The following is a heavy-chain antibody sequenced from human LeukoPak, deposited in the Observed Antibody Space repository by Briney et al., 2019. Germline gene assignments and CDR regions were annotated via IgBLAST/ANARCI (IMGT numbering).Heavy chain of an antibody. CDR2: INGAQSDT. V-gene: IGHV3-74*01. Sequence: GGSLRLSCAASGFSFSSYWMHWVRQAPGKGLLWVARINGAQSDTIYADSVKGRLTISRDNAKNSLYLQMNGLRDEDAALYFCARDSGNYIDYWGQGTQVVVSS. D-gene: IGHD2/OR15-2a*01. CDR3: ARDSGNYIDY. CDR1: GFSFSSYW. J-gene: IGHJ4*01.